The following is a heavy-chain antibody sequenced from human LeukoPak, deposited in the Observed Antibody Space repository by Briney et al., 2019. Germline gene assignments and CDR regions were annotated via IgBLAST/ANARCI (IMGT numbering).Heavy chain of an antibody. CDR1: GGSFSGYY. V-gene: IGHV4-34*01. J-gene: IGHJ6*03. Sequence: SETLSLTCAVYGGSFSGYYWSWIRQPPGKGLEWIGEINHSGSTNYNPSLKSRVTISVDTSKNQFSLKLSSVTAADTAVYYCAKGSFAYSYGYRIPLDYYYYMDVWGKGTTVTVSS. CDR2: INHSGST. D-gene: IGHD5-18*01. CDR3: AKGSFAYSYGYRIPLDYYYYMDV.